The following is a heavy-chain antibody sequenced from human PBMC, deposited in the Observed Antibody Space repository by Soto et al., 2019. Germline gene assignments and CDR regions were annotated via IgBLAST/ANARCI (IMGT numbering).Heavy chain of an antibody. CDR1: GGSISSYY. J-gene: IGHJ4*02. CDR2: IYTSGGT. Sequence: SETLSLTCTVSGGSISSYYWSWIRQPAGKGLEWIGRIYTSGGTNYNPSLKSRVTMSVDTSKNQFSLKLSSVTAADTAVYYCAREKGYISGPKNFDYWGQGTLVTVSS. V-gene: IGHV4-4*07. CDR3: AREKGYISGPKNFDY. D-gene: IGHD5-12*01.